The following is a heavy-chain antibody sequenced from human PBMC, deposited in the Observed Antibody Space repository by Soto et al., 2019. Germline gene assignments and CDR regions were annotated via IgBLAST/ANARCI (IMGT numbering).Heavy chain of an antibody. V-gene: IGHV3-23*01. CDR1: GGTFRNFA. Sequence: PEGALRRSCTASGGTFRNFATSWVRLAPGKGLEWVSAVNGRGDSAFSADSVRGRFPISRDHAKNTIHLQLDSLRVDDTFLYYCTKGRYLESSLSGGGEERWSRGT. CDR3: TKGRYLESSLSGGGEER. J-gene: IGHJ4*02. D-gene: IGHD3-3*01. CDR2: VNGRGDSA.